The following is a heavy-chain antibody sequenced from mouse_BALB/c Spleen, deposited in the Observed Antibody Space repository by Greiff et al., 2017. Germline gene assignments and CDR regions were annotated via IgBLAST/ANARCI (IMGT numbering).Heavy chain of an antibody. CDR3: AREGDYGSRNYFDY. V-gene: IGHV1-67*01. D-gene: IGHD1-1*01. CDR2: ISTYYGNT. J-gene: IGHJ2*01. CDR1: GYTFTDYA. Sequence: QVQLQQSGPELVRPGVSVKISCKGSGYTFTDYAMHWVKQSHAKSLEWIGVISTYYGNTNYNQKFKGKATMTVDKSSSTAYMELARLTSEDSAIYYCAREGDYGSRNYFDYWGQGTTLTVSS.